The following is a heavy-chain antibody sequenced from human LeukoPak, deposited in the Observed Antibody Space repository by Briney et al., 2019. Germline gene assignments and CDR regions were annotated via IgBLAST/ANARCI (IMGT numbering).Heavy chain of an antibody. CDR2: IIPIFGTA. CDR3: ARAMVVVVTAAFDI. Sequence: ASVKVSCKASGGTSSSYAISWVRQAPGQGLEWMGGIIPIFGTANYAQKFQGRVTITTDESTSTAYMELSSLRSEDTAVYYCARAMVVVVTAAFDIWGQGTMVTVSS. D-gene: IGHD2-21*02. J-gene: IGHJ3*02. CDR1: GGTSSSYA. V-gene: IGHV1-69*05.